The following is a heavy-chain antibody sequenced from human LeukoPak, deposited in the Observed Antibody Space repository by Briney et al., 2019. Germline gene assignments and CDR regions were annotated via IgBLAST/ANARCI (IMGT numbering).Heavy chain of an antibody. CDR2: ITNSGENT. J-gene: IGHJ4*02. D-gene: IGHD3-16*01. V-gene: IGHV3-23*01. CDR3: AKGRGFRVWDPWDN. CDR1: GLTFSSYG. Sequence: GGSLRLSCAASGLTFSSYGMHWVRQAPGKGLEWVSGITNSGENTYYADSVKGRFTISRDNSKNTLFLEMNSLRVEDTAVYYCAKGRGFRVWDPWDNWGQGTLITVSS.